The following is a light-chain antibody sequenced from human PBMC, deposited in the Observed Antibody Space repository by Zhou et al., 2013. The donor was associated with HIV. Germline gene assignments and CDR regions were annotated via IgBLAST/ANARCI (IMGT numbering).Light chain of an antibody. Sequence: DIQVTQSPSSLSASVGDRVTITCRASQDIDNYLNWFQQRPGKAPKLIIYGASTLQSGVPSRFSGSGYGTDFTLTITSLQPDDFATYYCQQSYSTPRCSFGQGTKLEIK. CDR1: QDIDNY. V-gene: IGKV1-39*01. CDR3: QQSYSTPRCS. J-gene: IGKJ2*04. CDR2: GAS.